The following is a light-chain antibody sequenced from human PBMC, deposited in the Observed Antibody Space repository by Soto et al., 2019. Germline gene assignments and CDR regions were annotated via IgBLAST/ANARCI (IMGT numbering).Light chain of an antibody. CDR3: RQYYTCPLT. Sequence: DIQMTQSPSSLSASIGDRVTITCRASRDISNYLGWFQQKPGKAPESLIYAASTLQTGVPSRFSGSGSGTDFTLTISNLQPEDFATYYCRQYYTCPLTFGPGTKVDIK. CDR2: AAS. CDR1: RDISNY. J-gene: IGKJ3*01. V-gene: IGKV1-16*01.